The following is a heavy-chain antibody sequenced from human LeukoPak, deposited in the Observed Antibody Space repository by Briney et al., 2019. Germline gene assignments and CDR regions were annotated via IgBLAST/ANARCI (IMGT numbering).Heavy chain of an antibody. V-gene: IGHV3-30*02. D-gene: IGHD6-13*01. CDR2: IHHDGSNK. CDR1: GFTFSSYG. J-gene: IGHJ4*02. CDR3: AKSKTAAGFHYYDD. Sequence: PGGSLRLSCAASGFTFSSYGMHWVRQAPGKGLDWVAFIHHDGSNKYYADSVRGRFTISRDNSKNTLYLQMSSLIYEDTAVYFCAKSKTAAGFHYYDDWGQGTLVTVSS.